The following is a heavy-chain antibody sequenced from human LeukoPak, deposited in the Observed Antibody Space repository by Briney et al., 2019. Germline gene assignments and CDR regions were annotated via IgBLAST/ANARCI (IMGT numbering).Heavy chain of an antibody. CDR1: GFTFSVAA. Sequence: GGSLRLSCAASGFTFSVAAMTWVRQAPGKGLEWVSLISASGESTYYADSVKGRFTISRDNSKCTRSLQMNSLRVEDTAMYFCAKDIQLTTWGLGTMVTVSS. V-gene: IGHV3-23*01. J-gene: IGHJ3*01. D-gene: IGHD5-24*01. CDR2: ISASGEST. CDR3: AKDIQLTT.